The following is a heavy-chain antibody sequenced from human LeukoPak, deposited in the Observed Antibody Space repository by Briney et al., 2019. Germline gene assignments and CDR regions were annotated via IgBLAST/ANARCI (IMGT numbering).Heavy chain of an antibody. V-gene: IGHV4-61*02. J-gene: IGHJ3*02. D-gene: IGHD3-22*01. Sequence: PSETLSLTCTVSGGSISSGSYYWSWIRQPAGKGLEWIGRIYTSGSTNYNPSLKSRVTISVDTSKNQFSLKLTSVTAADTAVYYCARVWYDSRLWPFDIWGQGTMVTVSS. CDR2: IYTSGST. CDR3: ARVWYDSRLWPFDI. CDR1: GGSISSGSYY.